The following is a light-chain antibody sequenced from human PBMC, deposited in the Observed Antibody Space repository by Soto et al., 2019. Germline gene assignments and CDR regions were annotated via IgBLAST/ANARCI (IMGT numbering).Light chain of an antibody. CDR3: QQHTNWPLT. J-gene: IGKJ4*01. CDR2: DAS. V-gene: IGKV3-11*01. Sequence: EIVLKQSPATLSFSPGERATLSCRASQSVDKYLVWYQQQPGQHPRLLIYDASTRSTGIPARFSGSGSGTDFSVTITSLEPEDFAVYYCQQHTNWPLTFGGGTKLEIK. CDR1: QSVDKY.